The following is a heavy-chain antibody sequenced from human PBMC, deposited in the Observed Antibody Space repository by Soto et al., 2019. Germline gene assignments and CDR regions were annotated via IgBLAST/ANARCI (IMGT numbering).Heavy chain of an antibody. CDR2: IYYSGST. CDR1: GDSISSDYYH. CDR3: ARDRGMGYFDY. J-gene: IGHJ4*02. V-gene: IGHV4-31*03. D-gene: IGHD3-16*01. Sequence: PSETLSLTCTVSGDSISSDYYHWTWIRQSPGKGLEWIGYIYYSGSTFYNPSLKSRVTISVDTSKNQFSLKLSSVTAADTAVYYCARDRGMGYFDYWGQGTLVTVSS.